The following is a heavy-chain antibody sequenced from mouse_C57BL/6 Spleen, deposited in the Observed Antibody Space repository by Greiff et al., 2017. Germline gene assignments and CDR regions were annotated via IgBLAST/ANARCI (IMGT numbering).Heavy chain of an antibody. D-gene: IGHD3-2*02. J-gene: IGHJ2*01. CDR1: GYTFTSYW. V-gene: IGHV1-59*01. Sequence: VQLQQPGAELVRPGTSVKLSCKASGYTFTSYWMHWVKQRPGQGLEWIGVIDPSDSYTNYNQKFKDKATLTVDTSSSTAYMQLSSLTSEDSAVYYCARGVDSSGYVGYWGQGTTLTVSS. CDR2: IDPSDSYT. CDR3: ARGVDSSGYVGY.